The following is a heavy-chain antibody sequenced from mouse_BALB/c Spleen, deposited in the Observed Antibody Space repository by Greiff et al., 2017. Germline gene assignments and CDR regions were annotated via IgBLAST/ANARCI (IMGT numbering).Heavy chain of an antibody. CDR1: GFAFSRYW. CDR3: ARTTMITTRAWFAY. D-gene: IGHD2-4*01. Sequence: DVQLQESGGGLVQPGGSLKLSCAASGFAFSRYWMSWVRQAPGKGLEWIGEINPDSSTINYTPSLKDKFIISRDNAKNTLYLQMSKVRSEDTALYYCARTTMITTRAWFAYWGQGTLVTVSA. CDR2: INPDSSTI. V-gene: IGHV4-1*02. J-gene: IGHJ3*01.